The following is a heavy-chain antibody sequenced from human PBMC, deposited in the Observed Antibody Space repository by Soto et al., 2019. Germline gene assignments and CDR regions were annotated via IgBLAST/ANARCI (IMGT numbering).Heavy chain of an antibody. V-gene: IGHV3-9*01. CDR3: AKAPKYYGDYLVEFYFQH. CDR2: ISWNSGSI. CDR1: GFTFDDYA. J-gene: IGHJ1*01. D-gene: IGHD4-17*01. Sequence: GGSLRLSCAASGFTFDDYAMHWVRQAPGKGLEWVSGISWNSGSIGYADSVKGRFTISRDNAKNSLYLQMNSLRAEDTALYYCAKAPKYYGDYLVEFYFQHWGQGTLVTVSS.